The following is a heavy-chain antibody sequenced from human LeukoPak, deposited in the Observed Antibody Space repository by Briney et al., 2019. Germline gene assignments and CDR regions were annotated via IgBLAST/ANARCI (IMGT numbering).Heavy chain of an antibody. D-gene: IGHD4-17*01. J-gene: IGHJ4*02. Sequence: SVKVSCKAAGGNFRSYAINWVRQAPGQGLEWMGGIIPIFSATTYAQEFQGRVTLTADESTSTAYMELNNLKSEATAVYYCARWAASTVTTFWGPGDFWGQGTLVTVSS. CDR3: ARWAASTVTTFWGPGDF. V-gene: IGHV1-69*01. CDR1: GGNFRSYA. CDR2: IIPIFSAT.